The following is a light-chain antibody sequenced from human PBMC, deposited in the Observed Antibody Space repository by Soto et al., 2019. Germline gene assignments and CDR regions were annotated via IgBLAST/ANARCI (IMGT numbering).Light chain of an antibody. J-gene: IGLJ1*01. Sequence: QSVLTQPPSVSEAPGQRVTISCTGSSSNIGAGYEAHWYQQVPGTAPKLLIYENNNRPSGVPDRFSGSKSGTSASLAITGLQAEDEAEYYCPSYDSSLSGYVCGTGTKLTVL. CDR1: SSNIGAGYE. CDR2: ENN. V-gene: IGLV1-40*01. CDR3: PSYDSSLSGYV.